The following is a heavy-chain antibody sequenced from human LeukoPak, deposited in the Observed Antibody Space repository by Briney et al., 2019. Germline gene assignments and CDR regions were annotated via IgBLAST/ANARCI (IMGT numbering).Heavy chain of an antibody. J-gene: IGHJ4*02. Sequence: GGSLRLSCAASGFTFSNYPMHWVRQAPGKGLEWVAVISYDVSNKYYADSVKGRFTISRDNSKNTLYLQMNSLRAEDTAVFYCARVASGGYFDYWGQGTLVTVSS. CDR1: GFTFSNYP. CDR3: ARVASGGYFDY. D-gene: IGHD2-8*02. CDR2: ISYDVSNK. V-gene: IGHV3-30-3*01.